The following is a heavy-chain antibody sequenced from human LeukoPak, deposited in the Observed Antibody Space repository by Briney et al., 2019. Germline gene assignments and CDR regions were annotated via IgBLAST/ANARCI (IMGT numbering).Heavy chain of an antibody. CDR2: IYYSGST. J-gene: IGHJ3*02. CDR1: GYSISSGYY. V-gene: IGHV4-38-2*02. Sequence: PSETLSLTCTVSGYSISSGYYWGWIRQPPGKGLEWIGYIYYSGSTNYNPSLKSRVTISVDTSKNQFSLKLSSVTAADTAVYYCARTGRSLGATVAFDIWGQGTMVTVSS. CDR3: ARTGRSLGATVAFDI. D-gene: IGHD1-26*01.